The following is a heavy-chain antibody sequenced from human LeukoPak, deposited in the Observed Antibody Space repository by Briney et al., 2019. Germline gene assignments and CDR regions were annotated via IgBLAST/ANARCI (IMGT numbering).Heavy chain of an antibody. CDR3: ARGRGPYLRFFHGDYYYYGMDV. D-gene: IGHD3-3*01. Sequence: ASVKVSCKASGYTFTSYYMHWVRQAPGQGLEWMGIINPSGGSTSYAQKFQGRVTMTRDTSTSTVYMELSSLRSEDTAVYYCARGRGPYLRFFHGDYYYYGMDVWGQGTTVTVSS. J-gene: IGHJ6*02. CDR1: GYTFTSYY. V-gene: IGHV1-46*01. CDR2: INPSGGST.